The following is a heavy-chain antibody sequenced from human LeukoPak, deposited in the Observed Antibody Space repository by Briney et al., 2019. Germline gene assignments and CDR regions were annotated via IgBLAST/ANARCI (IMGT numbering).Heavy chain of an antibody. J-gene: IGHJ6*04. D-gene: IGHD4-17*01. CDR1: GFTFSSYS. V-gene: IGHV3-21*01. CDR3: ARDQYGDYAMDV. Sequence: GGSLRLSCAASGFTFSSYSMNWVRQAPGKGLEWVSSISVSNNYIYYADSVKGRFTISRDTAKNSLYLQMDSPRAEDTAVYYCARDQYGDYAMDVGGKGTTVTVSS. CDR2: ISVSNNYI.